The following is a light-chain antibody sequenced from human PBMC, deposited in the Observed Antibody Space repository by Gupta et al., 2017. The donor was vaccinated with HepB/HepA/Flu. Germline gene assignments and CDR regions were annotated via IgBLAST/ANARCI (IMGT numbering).Light chain of an antibody. Sequence: EIVLTQSPGTLSLSPGERATLSCRASQSVSSNYLAWYQLKPGQAPSLLIYGPSTRATGIPDRFSGSVSGTDFTLTISGLEPEDFAVYYCQQYAPSPCTFGQGTKLEIK. V-gene: IGKV3-20*01. CDR3: QQYAPSPCT. J-gene: IGKJ2*02. CDR2: GPS. CDR1: QSVSSNY.